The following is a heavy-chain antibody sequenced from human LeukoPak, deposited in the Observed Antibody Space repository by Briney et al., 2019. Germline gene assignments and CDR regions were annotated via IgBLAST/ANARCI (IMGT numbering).Heavy chain of an antibody. D-gene: IGHD3/OR15-3a*01. CDR2: IFYSGST. J-gene: IGHJ6*03. Sequence: SETLSLTCPLSAGSISSGRYYWGWIRQPPGKGLEWIGTIFYSGSTNYNPSLKSRVSIAVDTSKNQFSLRLSSVTAADTAVYYCARQPRDFLTGSYRRSYYYSYMDVWGNGATVTVSS. V-gene: IGHV4-39*01. CDR1: AGSISSGRYY. CDR3: ARQPRDFLTGSYRRSYYYSYMDV.